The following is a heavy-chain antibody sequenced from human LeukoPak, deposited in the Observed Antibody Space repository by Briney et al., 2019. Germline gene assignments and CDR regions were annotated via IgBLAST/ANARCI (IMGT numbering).Heavy chain of an antibody. CDR3: STERTYYYDY. V-gene: IGHV1-24*01. Sequence: SVQVSCLASGYTFTGYYMHWVRQAPAQGLEWMGGFDPEDGETVYAQKFQGRVTMTEDTSTDTAYMELSSVRSEDTAVYYCSTERTYYYDYWGQGTLVTVSS. CDR1: GYTFTGYY. CDR2: FDPEDGET. J-gene: IGHJ4*02.